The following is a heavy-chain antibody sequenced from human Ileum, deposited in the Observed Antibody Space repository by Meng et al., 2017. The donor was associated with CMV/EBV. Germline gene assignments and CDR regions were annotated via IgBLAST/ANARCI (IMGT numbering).Heavy chain of an antibody. Sequence: ASVKVSCKTSGYTFTSHSIVWLRQAPGQGLEWRGWVSGYNGNTNYAQKFQGRVTITTDESTSTAYMELSSLRAEDTAVYYCARKGSSGGEYYGRDVWGQGTTVTVSS. CDR1: GYTFTSHS. J-gene: IGHJ6*02. CDR3: ARKGSSGGEYYGRDV. V-gene: IGHV1-18*01. CDR2: VSGYNGNT. D-gene: IGHD6-13*01.